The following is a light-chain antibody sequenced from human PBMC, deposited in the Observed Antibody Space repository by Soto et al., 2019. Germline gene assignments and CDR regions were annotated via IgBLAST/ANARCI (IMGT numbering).Light chain of an antibody. V-gene: IGKV1-39*01. CDR3: HQSYTTPT. J-gene: IGKJ2*01. CDR1: QSISSY. CDR2: AAS. Sequence: DILMTQSPSSLSASVGDRVTITCRASQSISSYLNWYQQKPGKAPKLLIYAASSLKSGVPSRISGSGSATDFTLTISSLQPEDLATYYWHQSYTTPTFGQGTKLEIK.